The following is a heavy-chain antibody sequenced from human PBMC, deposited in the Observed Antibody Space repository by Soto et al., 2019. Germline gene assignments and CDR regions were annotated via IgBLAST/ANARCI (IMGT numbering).Heavy chain of an antibody. CDR2: IYPGDSDT. D-gene: IGHD3-10*01. J-gene: IGHJ4*02. V-gene: IGHV5-51*01. CDR1: GYVFTTYW. Sequence: GESLKISCKGSGYVFTTYWIGWVRQMPGKGLEWMGIIYPGDSDTKYSPSFQGQVTISADRSITTAYLQWSSLKASDTAMYYCTRHGGSGNYYTIDQWGQGTLVTVSS. CDR3: TRHGGSGNYYTIDQ.